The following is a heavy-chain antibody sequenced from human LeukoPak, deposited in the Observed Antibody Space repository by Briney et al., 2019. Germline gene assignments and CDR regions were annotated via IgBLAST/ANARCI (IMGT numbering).Heavy chain of an antibody. Sequence: GASVKVSCKASGYTFTSNAMNWVRQAPGQGLEWMGWINTNTGNPTYAQGFTGRFVFSLDTSVSTAYLQISSLKAEDTAVYYCARSEAGYSGYDADIGFDPWGQGTLVTVSS. CDR3: ARSEAGYSGYDADIGFDP. D-gene: IGHD5-12*01. V-gene: IGHV7-4-1*02. CDR1: GYTFTSNA. CDR2: INTNTGNP. J-gene: IGHJ5*02.